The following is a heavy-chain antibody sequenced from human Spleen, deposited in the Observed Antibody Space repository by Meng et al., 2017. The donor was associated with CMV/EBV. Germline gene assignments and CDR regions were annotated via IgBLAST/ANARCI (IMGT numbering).Heavy chain of an antibody. CDR1: GFTLRNYE. CDR2: ISVSGDII. CDR3: VRENSSLVRGVVQYYGMDV. V-gene: IGHV3-48*03. D-gene: IGHD3-10*01. Sequence: GESLKISCAASGFTLRNYEMNWVRQAPGKGLQWVSYISVSGDIIYYADSVKGRFSISRDSAKNSVFLQMSGLRAEDTAAYYCVRENSSLVRGVVQYYGMDVWGHGTTVTVSS. J-gene: IGHJ6*02.